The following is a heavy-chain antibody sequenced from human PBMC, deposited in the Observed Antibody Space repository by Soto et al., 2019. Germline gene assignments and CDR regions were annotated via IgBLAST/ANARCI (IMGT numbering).Heavy chain of an antibody. V-gene: IGHV4-30-4*01. CDR1: GGSISSDSYY. Sequence: SETLSLTCTVSGGSISSDSYYWSWIRQPPGKGLEWIGYVFYSGSTHYNPSLKSRVIISVDTSKNQFSLKLTSVTAADTAVYYCARALSGILYYFDYWGQGTLVTVSS. J-gene: IGHJ4*02. CDR2: VFYSGST. CDR3: ARALSGILYYFDY.